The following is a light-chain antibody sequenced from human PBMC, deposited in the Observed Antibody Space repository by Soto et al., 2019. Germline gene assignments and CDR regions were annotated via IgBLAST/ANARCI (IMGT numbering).Light chain of an antibody. Sequence: EIVLTQAPATLSLSPGERATRSCRASQSVSSNLAWYQQKPGQAPRLLIDDASNRATGIPARFSGSGSGTDFTPTISSLEPEDFAVYYCQRGDTFGQGTRLEIK. V-gene: IGKV3-11*01. CDR3: QRGDT. CDR2: DAS. J-gene: IGKJ5*01. CDR1: QSVSSN.